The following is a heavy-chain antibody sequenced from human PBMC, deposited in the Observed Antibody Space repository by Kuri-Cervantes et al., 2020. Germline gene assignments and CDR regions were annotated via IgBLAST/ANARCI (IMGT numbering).Heavy chain of an antibody. CDR2: LTGNGDDT. J-gene: IGHJ4*02. CDR1: GVTFSSYA. Sequence: GGSLRLSCVASGVTFSSYAMSWARQAPGKGLEWVSVLTGNGDDTLYAASVTGRFTVSRDNSKNTLYLQMNSLRVEDTAVYFCAKGGGERCSGDCSSRVLMSWGQGTPVTVSS. D-gene: IGHD2-21*02. V-gene: IGHV3-23*01. CDR3: AKGGGERCSGDCSSRVLMS.